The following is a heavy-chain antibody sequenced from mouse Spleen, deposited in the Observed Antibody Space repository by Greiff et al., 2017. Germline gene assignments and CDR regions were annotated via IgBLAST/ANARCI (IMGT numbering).Heavy chain of an antibody. CDR1: GYTFTSYW. Sequence: VQLQQSGTVLARPGASVKMSCKASGYTFTSYWMHWVKQRPGQGLEWIGAIYPGNSDTSYNQKFKGKAKLTAVTSTSTAYMELSSLTNEDSAVYYCTRGYYRYWYFDVWGAGTTVTVSS. V-gene: IGHV1-5*01. D-gene: IGHD2-14*01. CDR3: TRGYYRYWYFDV. J-gene: IGHJ1*01. CDR2: IYPGNSDT.